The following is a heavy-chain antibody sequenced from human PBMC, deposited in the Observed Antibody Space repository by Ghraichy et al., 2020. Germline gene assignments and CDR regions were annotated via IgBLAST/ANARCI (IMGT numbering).Heavy chain of an antibody. V-gene: IGHV4-39*02. CDR2: IYYSGNT. Sequence: SETLSLTCTVSGGSISSSSYYWGWVRQPPGKGLEWIGTIYYSGNTYYNPSLKRRVTISLDTSKNHFSLKLSSVTAAYTGGYYCASGSDYPPGSPLRIGPYADLGQGTLVTVSS. CDR1: GGSISSSSYY. D-gene: IGHD2-2*01. J-gene: IGHJ4*02. CDR3: ASGSDYPPGSPLRIGPYAD.